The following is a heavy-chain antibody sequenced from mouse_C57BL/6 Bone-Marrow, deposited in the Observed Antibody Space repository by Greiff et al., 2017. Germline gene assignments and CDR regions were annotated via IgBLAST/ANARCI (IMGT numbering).Heavy chain of an antibody. D-gene: IGHD1-1*01. CDR1: GFTFSSYA. Sequence: EVKLVESGEGLVKPGGSLKLSCAASGFTFSSYAMSWVRQTPEKRLEWVAYISSGGDYIYYADTVKGRFTISRDNARNTLYLQMSSLKSEDTAMYYCTRPFDYDGSSSFAYWGQGTLVTVSA. CDR3: TRPFDYDGSSSFAY. V-gene: IGHV5-9-1*02. CDR2: ISSGGDYI. J-gene: IGHJ3*01.